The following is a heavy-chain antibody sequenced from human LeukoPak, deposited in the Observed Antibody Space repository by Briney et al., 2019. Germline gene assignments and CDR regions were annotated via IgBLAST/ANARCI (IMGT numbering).Heavy chain of an antibody. CDR2: ISGSGGST. D-gene: IGHD3-16*02. J-gene: IGHJ4*02. CDR3: ARDNTFGGVIVIFRGFDY. CDR1: GFTFSSYA. Sequence: PGGSLRLSCAASGFTFSSYAMSWVRQAPGKGLEWVSAISGSGGSTYYADSVKGRFTISRDNSKNTLYLQMNSLGAEDTAVYYCARDNTFGGVIVIFRGFDYWGQGTLVTVSS. V-gene: IGHV3-23*01.